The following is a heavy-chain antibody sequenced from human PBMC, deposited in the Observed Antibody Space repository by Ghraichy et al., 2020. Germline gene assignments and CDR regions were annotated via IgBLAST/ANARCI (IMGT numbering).Heavy chain of an antibody. V-gene: IGHV3-7*01. Sequence: GGSLRLSCAASGFSFRSYCMTWVRQAPGKGLEWVANIKINETEKYYVGSVKGRFTISRDNAKNSLYLQMNSLRAEDTALYYCGRSGPDNSTYAVDSWGQGTMDTDSS. CDR1: GFSFRSYC. CDR2: IKINETEK. D-gene: IGHD4-11*01. J-gene: IGHJ3*01. CDR3: GRSGPDNSTYAVDS.